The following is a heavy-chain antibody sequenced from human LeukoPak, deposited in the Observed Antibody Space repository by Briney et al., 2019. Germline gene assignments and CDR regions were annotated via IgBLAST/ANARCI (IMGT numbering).Heavy chain of an antibody. D-gene: IGHD6-13*01. CDR2: LYYSGST. CDR3: AREFAAGTDYYYYGMDV. V-gene: IGHV4-30-4*01. J-gene: IGHJ6*02. CDR1: GGSISSGDYY. Sequence: SQTLSLTCTVSGGSISSGDYYWSWIRQPPGKGLEWIGYLYYSGSTYYNPSLKSRVTISVDTSKDQFSLKLSSVTAADTAVYYCAREFAAGTDYYYYGMDVWGQGTTVTVSS.